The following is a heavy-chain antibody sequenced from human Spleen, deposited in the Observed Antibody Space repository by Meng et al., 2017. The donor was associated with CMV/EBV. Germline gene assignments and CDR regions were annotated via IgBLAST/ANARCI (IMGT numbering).Heavy chain of an antibody. V-gene: IGHV4-38-2*02. D-gene: IGHD6-13*01. J-gene: IGHJ5*02. Sequence: SETLSLTCTVSGYSISSGYYWGWIRQPPGRGLEWIGTIYHGGRTYYNPSLKSRVTISLDTSNNQFSLKLSSVTAADTAVYYCAGESQQLVAWWFDPWGQGTLVTVSS. CDR3: AGESQQLVAWWFDP. CDR2: IYHGGRT. CDR1: GYSISSGYY.